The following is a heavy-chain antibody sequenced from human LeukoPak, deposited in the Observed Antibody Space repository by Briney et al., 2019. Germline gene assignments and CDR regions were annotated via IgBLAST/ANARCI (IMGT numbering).Heavy chain of an antibody. D-gene: IGHD5-24*01. V-gene: IGHV5-51*01. CDR2: IYPGDSDT. Sequence: GESLKISCKGSGYSFTSYWIGWVRQMPGKGLEWMGIIYPGDSDTRYSPSFQGQVTISADKSISTAYLQWSSLKASDTAMYYCARQGAGYNYLGLGYYFDYWGQGTLVTVSS. J-gene: IGHJ4*02. CDR3: ARQGAGYNYLGLGYYFDY. CDR1: GYSFTSYW.